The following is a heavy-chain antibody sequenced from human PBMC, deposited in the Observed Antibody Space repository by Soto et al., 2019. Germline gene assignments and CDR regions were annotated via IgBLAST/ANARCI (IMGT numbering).Heavy chain of an antibody. J-gene: IGHJ4*02. V-gene: IGHV5-10-1*01. CDR1: GYSFTSYW. CDR3: ARPRSGSFTDDY. D-gene: IGHD3-10*01. Sequence: GESLKISCNGSGYSFTSYWISWVRQMPGKGLEWMGRIDPSDSYTNYSPSFQGHVTISADKSISTAYLQWSSLKASDTAMYYCARPRSGSFTDDYWGQGTLVTVSS. CDR2: IDPSDSYT.